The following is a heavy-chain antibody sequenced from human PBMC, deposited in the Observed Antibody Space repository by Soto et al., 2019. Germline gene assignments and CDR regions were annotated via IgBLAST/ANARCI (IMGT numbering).Heavy chain of an antibody. V-gene: IGHV3-49*03. CDR2: IRGKAYGGTT. Sequence: GGSLRLSCTASGFTFGDYAMSWFRQAPGKGLEWVGFIRGKAYGGTTEYAASVKGRFTISRDDSESIAYLQMNSLKTEDTAVYYCTRLRIMITFGGVIVHYYYYGMDVWGQGTTVTVSS. J-gene: IGHJ6*02. D-gene: IGHD3-16*02. CDR3: TRLRIMITFGGVIVHYYYYGMDV. CDR1: GFTFGDYA.